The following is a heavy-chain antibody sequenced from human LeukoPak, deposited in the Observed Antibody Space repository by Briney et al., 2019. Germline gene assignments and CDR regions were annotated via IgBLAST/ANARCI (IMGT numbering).Heavy chain of an antibody. J-gene: IGHJ6*03. CDR1: GFIFSSST. Sequence: GGSLRLSCAASGFIFSSSTMNWVRQAPGKGLEWVSSISGGSIYIYYADSVKGRFTISRDNGKNSLYLQMNSLRAEDTAVYYCASDKTAQLDNYYYYMDVWGKGTTVTISS. V-gene: IGHV3-21*06. CDR3: ASDKTAQLDNYYYYMDV. CDR2: ISGGSIYI. D-gene: IGHD6-13*01.